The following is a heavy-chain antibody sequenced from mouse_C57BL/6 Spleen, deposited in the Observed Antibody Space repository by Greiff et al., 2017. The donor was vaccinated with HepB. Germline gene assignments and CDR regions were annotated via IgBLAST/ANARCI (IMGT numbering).Heavy chain of an antibody. D-gene: IGHD2-4*01. CDR1: GYTFTDYY. CDR3: ALAYYDYDGFAY. J-gene: IGHJ3*01. V-gene: IGHV1-19*01. CDR2: INPYNGGT. Sequence: VQLQQSGPVLVKPGASVKMSCKASGYTFTDYYMNWVKQSHGKSLEWIGVINPYNGGTSYNQKFKGKATLTVDKSSSTAYMELNSLTSEDSAVYFCALAYYDYDGFAYWGQGTLVTVSA.